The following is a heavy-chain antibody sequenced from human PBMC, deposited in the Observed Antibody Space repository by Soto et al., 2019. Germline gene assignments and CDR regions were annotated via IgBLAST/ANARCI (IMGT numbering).Heavy chain of an antibody. CDR2: DNGDGTKP. Sequence: GVLRLSCEVSGFYLGTYFMAWVRQTPGKGLVLVSNDNGDGTKPSYADSVRGRFTMSRDNAKNTLYLQMNSLTNEDTAVYYCARDRAPIVVRGGPPDYYYGMDVWGQGTTVTVSS. CDR1: GFYLGTYF. J-gene: IGHJ6*02. CDR3: ARDRAPIVVRGGPPDYYYGMDV. D-gene: IGHD3-10*01. V-gene: IGHV3-74*01.